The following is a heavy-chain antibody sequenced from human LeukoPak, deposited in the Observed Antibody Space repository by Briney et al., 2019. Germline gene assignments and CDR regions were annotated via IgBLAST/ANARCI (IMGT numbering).Heavy chain of an antibody. CDR1: GGSISSSSYY. J-gene: IGHJ4*02. CDR2: IYYSGST. Sequence: SETLSLTCTVSGGSISSSSYYWGWIRQPPGKGLEWIGSIYYSGSTYYNPSLKSRVTISVDTSKNQFSLKLSSVTAADTAVYYCARIPAGEWLPHYWGQGTLVTVSS. V-gene: IGHV4-39*01. D-gene: IGHD3-16*01. CDR3: ARIPAGEWLPHY.